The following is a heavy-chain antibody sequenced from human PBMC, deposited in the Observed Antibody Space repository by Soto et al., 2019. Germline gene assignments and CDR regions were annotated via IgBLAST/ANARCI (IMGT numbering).Heavy chain of an antibody. V-gene: IGHV1-18*01. CDR3: ARDHSGSRFY. Sequence: QVQLVQSGAEVKKPGASVKVSCKASGYTFTSYGISWVRQAPGQGLEWMGWISAYNGNTNYAQKLQGRVTMPTDTPSPKAYMALRRVRSDDAAVYYCARDHSGSRFYWGQGTLVTVSS. D-gene: IGHD1-26*01. CDR2: ISAYNGNT. CDR1: GYTFTSYG. J-gene: IGHJ4*02.